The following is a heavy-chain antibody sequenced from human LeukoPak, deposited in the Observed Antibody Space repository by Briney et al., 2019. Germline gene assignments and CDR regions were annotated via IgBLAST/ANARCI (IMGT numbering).Heavy chain of an antibody. V-gene: IGHV1-8*03. J-gene: IGHJ6*03. CDR2: MNPKRGNT. D-gene: IGHD6-19*01. Sequence: ASVKVSCKASGYTFTTYDINWVRQVTGQGREWMGWMNPKRGNTRYAQKFQGRVTITRNTSISTAYMEVSSLRYEDTAVYYCARRAVDNSYYYYMDVWGKGTTVTVSS. CDR3: ARRAVDNSYYYYMDV. CDR1: GYTFTTYD.